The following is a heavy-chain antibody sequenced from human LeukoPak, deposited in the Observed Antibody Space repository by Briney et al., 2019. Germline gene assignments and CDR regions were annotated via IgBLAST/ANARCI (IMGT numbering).Heavy chain of an antibody. CDR2: INWSGGST. CDR1: GFAFDEHG. D-gene: IGHD2-2*01. J-gene: IGHJ4*02. V-gene: IGHV3-20*04. Sequence: GGSLRLSCTASGFAFDEHGMSWVRQVPGKGLEWVSGINWSGGSTGNADPLRGRFTISRDNAKNSLYLQMDSLRAEDTALYYCARAPITSPFHFDYWGQGTLVTVSS. CDR3: ARAPITSPFHFDY.